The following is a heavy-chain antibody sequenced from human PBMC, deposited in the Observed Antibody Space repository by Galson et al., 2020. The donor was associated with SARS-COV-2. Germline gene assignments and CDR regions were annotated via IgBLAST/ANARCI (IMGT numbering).Heavy chain of an antibody. CDR1: GGSVSSSSYC. Sequence: SETLSLTCTVSGGSVSSSSYCWSWIRQPPGKGLEWIGHIFYSGSTNYNPSLKSRVTISLDTTKNHFSLGLSSVTAADTAVYYCAKVGNTMVEWRYYYYGMDVWGPGTTVTVSS. D-gene: IGHD3-10*01. V-gene: IGHV4-61*03. CDR2: IFYSGST. CDR3: AKVGNTMVEWRYYYYGMDV. J-gene: IGHJ6*02.